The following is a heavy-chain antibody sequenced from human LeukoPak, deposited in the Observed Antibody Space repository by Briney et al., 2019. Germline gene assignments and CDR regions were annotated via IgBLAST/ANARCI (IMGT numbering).Heavy chain of an antibody. V-gene: IGHV4-39*07. CDR2: IYYSGST. Sequence: AETLSLTCTVSGDSISSSSYYWGWIHQPPGKGLEWIGSIYYSGSTYYNPSLKSRVTISVDTSKNQFSLKLSSVTAAHAAVYYCARGRQGNTYYDFWSGSYPLYYYYYYMDVWGKGTTVTVSS. D-gene: IGHD3-3*01. CDR1: GDSISSSSYY. CDR3: ARGRQGNTYYDFWSGSYPLYYYYYYMDV. J-gene: IGHJ6*03.